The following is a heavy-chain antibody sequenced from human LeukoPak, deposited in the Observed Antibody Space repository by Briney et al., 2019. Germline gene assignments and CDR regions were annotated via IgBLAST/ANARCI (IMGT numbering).Heavy chain of an antibody. D-gene: IGHD1-14*01. CDR3: ARGGFNMDTGYYYSMDV. J-gene: IGHJ6*02. CDR2: IRNKNYNYAT. CDR1: GFTFSGSA. V-gene: IGHV3-73*01. Sequence: GGSLKLSCAASGFTFSGSAMHWVRQASGKGLEWVGRIRNKNYNYATAYAASVKGRFTISRDDSKNTAYLQMNSLKTEDSAVYYCARGGFNMDTGYYYSMDVWGQGTTVTVSS.